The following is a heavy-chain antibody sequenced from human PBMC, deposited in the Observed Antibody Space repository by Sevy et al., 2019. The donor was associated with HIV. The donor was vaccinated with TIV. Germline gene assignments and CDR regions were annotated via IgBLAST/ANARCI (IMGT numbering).Heavy chain of an antibody. J-gene: IGHJ4*02. D-gene: IGHD1-26*01. Sequence: GGSLRLSCAASGFTFSSYAMSWVRQAPGKGLEWVSAISGSGGSTYYADSVKGRFTISRDNSKNTPYLQMNSLRAEDTAVYYCAKVGSGCYKKGYLGVGDFDYWGQGTLVTVSS. CDR3: AKVGSGCYKKGYLGVGDFDY. CDR2: ISGSGGST. V-gene: IGHV3-23*01. CDR1: GFTFSSYA.